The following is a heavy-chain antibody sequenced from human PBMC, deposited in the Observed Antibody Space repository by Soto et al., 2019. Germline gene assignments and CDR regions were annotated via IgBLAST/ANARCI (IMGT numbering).Heavy chain of an antibody. Sequence: PSETLSLTCTVSGGSISSSSYYWGWIRQPPGKGLEWIGSIYYSGSTYYNPSLKSRVTISVDTSKNQFSLKLSSVTAADTAVYYCARRDSNWFDAWGQGTLVTVSS. CDR1: GGSISSSSYY. CDR2: IYYSGST. D-gene: IGHD2-21*02. CDR3: ARRDSNWFDA. J-gene: IGHJ5*02. V-gene: IGHV4-39*01.